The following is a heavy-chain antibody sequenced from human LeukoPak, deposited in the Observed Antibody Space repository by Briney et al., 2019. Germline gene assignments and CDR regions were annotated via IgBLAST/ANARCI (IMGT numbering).Heavy chain of an antibody. V-gene: IGHV3-43*01. J-gene: IGHJ6*03. CDR2: ISWDGGTI. CDR1: GFNFDDYT. CDR3: AKMAVENYYDSSDYSNYYMAA. Sequence: GGSLRLSCAASGFNFDDYTMHWLRQPPGKGLQWVSLISWDGGTIYYADSVKGRFTISRDNSKEVLYLQMDSLTTDDTALYYCAKMAVENYYDSSDYSNYYMAAWGKGTTVIVS. D-gene: IGHD3-22*01.